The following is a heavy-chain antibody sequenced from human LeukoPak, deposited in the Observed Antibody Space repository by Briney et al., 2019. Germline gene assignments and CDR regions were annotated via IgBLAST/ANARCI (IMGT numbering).Heavy chain of an antibody. CDR2: ISSSSSYI. V-gene: IGHV3-21*01. CDR3: AGGIAVAGSLDY. D-gene: IGHD6-19*01. J-gene: IGHJ4*02. Sequence: GRSLRLSCAASGFTFSSYSMNWVRQAPGKGLEWVSSISSSSSYIYYADSVKGRFTISRDNAKNSLYLQVNSLRAEDTAVYYCAGGIAVAGSLDYWGQGTLVTVSS. CDR1: GFTFSSYS.